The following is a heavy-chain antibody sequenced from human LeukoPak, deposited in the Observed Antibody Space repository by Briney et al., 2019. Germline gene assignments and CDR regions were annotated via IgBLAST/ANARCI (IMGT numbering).Heavy chain of an antibody. V-gene: IGHV4-59*12. Sequence: PSETLSLTCTVSGGSISGYYWSWIRQPPGKGLEWIGYIYYSGSTNYNPSLKSRVTISVDTSKNQFSLKLSSVTAADTAVYYCARDLGMAGIAPVDYWGQGTLVTVSS. CDR2: IYYSGST. J-gene: IGHJ4*02. CDR3: ARDLGMAGIAPVDY. CDR1: GGSISGYY. D-gene: IGHD6-19*01.